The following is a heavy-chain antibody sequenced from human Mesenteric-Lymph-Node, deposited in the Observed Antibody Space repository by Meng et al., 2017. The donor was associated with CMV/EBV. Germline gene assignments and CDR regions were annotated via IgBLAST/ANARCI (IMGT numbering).Heavy chain of an antibody. CDR2: IYHSGST. CDR3: ASDGSQYYYDSSGYFMGGY. CDR1: GFTFSNYW. Sequence: GSLRLSCAASGFTFSNYWMSWVRQAPGKGLEWIGSIYHSGSTYYNPSLKSRVTISVDTSKNQFSLKLSSVTAADTAVYYCASDGSQYYYDSSGYFMGGYWGQGTLVTVSS. J-gene: IGHJ4*02. V-gene: IGHV4-38-2*01. D-gene: IGHD3-22*01.